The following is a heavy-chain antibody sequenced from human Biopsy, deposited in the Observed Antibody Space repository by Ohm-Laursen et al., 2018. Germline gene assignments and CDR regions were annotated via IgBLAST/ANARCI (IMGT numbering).Heavy chain of an antibody. CDR2: ITNTGRTV. V-gene: IGHV3-11*01. J-gene: IGHJ4*02. D-gene: IGHD5-12*01. CDR3: ARLGSGDYFPTFFDF. CDR1: GFTFSDYY. Sequence: SLRLSCAASGFTFSDYYMNWIRQAPGKGLEWVSFITNTGRTVYADSVKGRFTISRDNADNSLHLQMKSLRAADTAVYYCARLGSGDYFPTFFDFWGQGALVTVSS.